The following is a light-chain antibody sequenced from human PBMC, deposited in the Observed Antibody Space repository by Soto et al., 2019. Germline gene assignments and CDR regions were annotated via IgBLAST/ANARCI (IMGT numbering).Light chain of an antibody. J-gene: IGLJ2*01. V-gene: IGLV1-40*01. CDR2: GNS. Sequence: QSVLTQPPSVSGAPGQRVTISCTGSSSNIGADYDVHWYQQLPGTAPKLLIYGNSNRPSGVPDRFSGSKSGTSASLAITGLQAEDEADYYCQSYDSGVSGVVFGGGTKLTVL. CDR1: SSNIGADYD. CDR3: QSYDSGVSGVV.